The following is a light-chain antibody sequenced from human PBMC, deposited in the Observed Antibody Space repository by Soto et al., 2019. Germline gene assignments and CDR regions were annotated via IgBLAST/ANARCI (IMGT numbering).Light chain of an antibody. CDR1: QSVSSY. CDR3: QQRSNWIT. Sequence: EIVLTRSPATLSLSPGERATLSCRASQSVSSYLAWYQQKPGQAPRLLIYDASNRATGIPARFSGSGSGTDFTLTISSLEPEDFAVYYCQQRSNWITFGQGTRLEI. CDR2: DAS. V-gene: IGKV3-11*01. J-gene: IGKJ5*01.